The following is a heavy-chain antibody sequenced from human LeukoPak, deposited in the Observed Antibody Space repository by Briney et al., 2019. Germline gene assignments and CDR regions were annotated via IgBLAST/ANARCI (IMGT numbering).Heavy chain of an antibody. J-gene: IGHJ4*02. CDR3: ARGGGSSSWYTDY. Sequence: GGSLRLSCAASGFTFSGYAMNWVRQAPGKGLEWVSYISSSSSTIYYADSVKGRFTISRDNAMNSLFLQMNSLRDEDTAVYYCARGGGSSSWYTDYWGQGTLVTVSS. V-gene: IGHV3-48*02. CDR1: GFTFSGYA. CDR2: ISSSSSTI. D-gene: IGHD6-13*01.